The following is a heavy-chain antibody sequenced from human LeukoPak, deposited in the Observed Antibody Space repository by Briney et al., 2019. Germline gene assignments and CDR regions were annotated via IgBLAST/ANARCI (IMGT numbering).Heavy chain of an antibody. J-gene: IGHJ5*02. CDR3: ARDGSGSVNWFDP. CDR2: IYYSGST. CDR1: GGSISSGGYY. V-gene: IGHV4-31*03. D-gene: IGHD3-10*01. Sequence: SETLSLTCTVSGGSISSGGYYWSWSRQHPGKGLEWIGYIYYSGSTYYNPSLKSRVTISVDTSKNQFSLKLSSVTVADTAVYCCARDGSGSVNWFDPWGQGTLVTVYS.